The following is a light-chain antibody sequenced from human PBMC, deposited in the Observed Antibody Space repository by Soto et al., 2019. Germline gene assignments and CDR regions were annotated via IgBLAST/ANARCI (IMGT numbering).Light chain of an antibody. J-gene: IGLJ1*01. CDR2: EVI. Sequence: QPALTQPPSVSGSPGQSVTISCTGTSSDIGSYNRISWYQQPPGTAPKLIMYEVINRPSGVPDRFSGSKSGSTASLTISGLQAEDEADYYCSLYISGSTYVFGTGTKVTVL. V-gene: IGLV2-18*01. CDR1: SSDIGSYNR. CDR3: SLYISGSTYV.